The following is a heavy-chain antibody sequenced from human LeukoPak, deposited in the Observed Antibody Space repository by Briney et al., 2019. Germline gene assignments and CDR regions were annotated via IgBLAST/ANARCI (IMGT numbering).Heavy chain of an antibody. V-gene: IGHV1-8*01. Sequence: ASVKVSCKASGYTFTSYDINWVRQATGQGLEWMGWMNPNSGSTSYAQKFQGRVTMTRDMSTSTVYMELSSLRSEDTAVYYCARESTYYYDSSGYLPVYWGQGTLVTVSS. CDR3: ARESTYYYDSSGYLPVY. D-gene: IGHD3-22*01. CDR1: GYTFTSYD. CDR2: MNPNSGST. J-gene: IGHJ4*02.